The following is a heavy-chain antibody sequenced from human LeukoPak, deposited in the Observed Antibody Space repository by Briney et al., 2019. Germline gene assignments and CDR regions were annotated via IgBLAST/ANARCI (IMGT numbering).Heavy chain of an antibody. CDR2: IKPSGGST. CDR3: ASHDYGDYFSLGY. Sequence: ASVKVSCKASGYTFTSYYMHWVRQAPGQGLEWMGIIKPSGGSTSYAQKFQGRVTMTRDTSTSTVYMELSSLRSEDTAVYYCASHDYGDYFSLGYWGQGTLVTVSS. CDR1: GYTFTSYY. D-gene: IGHD4-17*01. V-gene: IGHV1-46*01. J-gene: IGHJ4*02.